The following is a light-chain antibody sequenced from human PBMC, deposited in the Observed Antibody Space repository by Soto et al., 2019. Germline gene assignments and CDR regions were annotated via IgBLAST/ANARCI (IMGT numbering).Light chain of an antibody. CDR3: QKYNSAPPYA. V-gene: IGKV1-27*01. Sequence: DSQMTQSPSSLSASVGDRVTITCRASQDINNYLAWYQQKPGKTPKLLIYAASSLQSGVPSRFSGSASGTDFTLTISSLQPEDVATYYCQKYNSAPPYAFGQGTKLEIK. CDR1: QDINNY. CDR2: AAS. J-gene: IGKJ2*01.